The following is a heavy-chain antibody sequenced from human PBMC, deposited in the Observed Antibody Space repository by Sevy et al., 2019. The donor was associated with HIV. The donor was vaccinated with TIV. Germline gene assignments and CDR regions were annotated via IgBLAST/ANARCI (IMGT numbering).Heavy chain of an antibody. V-gene: IGHV5-51*01. CDR2: VYPGDFDT. J-gene: IGHJ3*02. CDR3: ARPRIVGASNEAFDI. Sequence: GESLKISCKGSGYSFTMYWIGWVRQMPGKGLEWMGIVYPGDFDTRYNPSFQGQVTISADKSISTAYLQWSSLKASDTAMYYCARPRIVGASNEAFDIWGQGTMVTVSS. D-gene: IGHD1-26*01. CDR1: GYSFTMYW.